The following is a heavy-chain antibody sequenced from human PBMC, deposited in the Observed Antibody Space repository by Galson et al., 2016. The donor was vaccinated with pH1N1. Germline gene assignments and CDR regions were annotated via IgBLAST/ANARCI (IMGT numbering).Heavy chain of an antibody. CDR1: GFIFSSYA. V-gene: IGHV3-23*01. CDR3: AKGGRVGTEGYYYALDV. J-gene: IGHJ6*02. D-gene: IGHD1/OR15-1a*01. CDR2: ISAASTRT. Sequence: SLRLSCAASGFIFSSYAMTWVRQAPGKGSEWVSAISAASTRTYYPDSVKGRFIISRDNSKNTLYLQMNSLRAEDTAEYYCAKGGRVGTEGYYYALDVWGPGTTVIVSS.